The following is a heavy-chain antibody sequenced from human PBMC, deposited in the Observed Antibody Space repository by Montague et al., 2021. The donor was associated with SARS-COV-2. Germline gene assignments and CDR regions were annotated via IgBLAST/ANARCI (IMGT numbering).Heavy chain of an antibody. CDR1: GGSITTTSHY. Sequence: SETLSLTCTVSGGSITTTSHYWGWIRQPPGKGLEWIGSIYYSGYTHYNPSLKTRLTLSVDTSTNQFSLKLSSVAAADTAVYHCARLGPGPPGEESWGQGTVVIVSS. CDR3: ARLGPGPPGEES. V-gene: IGHV4-39*01. J-gene: IGHJ5*02. D-gene: IGHD3-16*01. CDR2: IYYSGYT.